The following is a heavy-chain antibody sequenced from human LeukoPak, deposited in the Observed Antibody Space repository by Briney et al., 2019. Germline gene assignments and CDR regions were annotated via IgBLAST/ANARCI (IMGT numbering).Heavy chain of an antibody. Sequence: ASVKVSCKAFGYTFTSYGVSWVRQAPGQGLEWMGWISGYNGNTKYAQKFQGRVTMTTDTSTSTAYMELRSLRDDDTAVYYCARDYGSSTTWYFDYWGQGTLVTVSS. D-gene: IGHD2-2*01. J-gene: IGHJ4*02. CDR2: ISGYNGNT. CDR1: GYTFTSYG. V-gene: IGHV1-18*01. CDR3: ARDYGSSTTWYFDY.